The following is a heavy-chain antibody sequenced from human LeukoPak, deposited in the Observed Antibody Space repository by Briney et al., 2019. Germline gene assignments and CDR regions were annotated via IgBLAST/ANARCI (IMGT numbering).Heavy chain of an antibody. D-gene: IGHD3/OR15-3a*01. CDR1: GYTFTGYY. Sequence: ASVKVSCKASGYTFTGYYMHWVRQAPGKGLEWMGWINPNTGGTNYAQKFQGRVTMTRDTSISTAYMELSRLRSDDTAVYYCARWTPAGSPFDYWGQGTLVTVSS. V-gene: IGHV1-2*02. J-gene: IGHJ4*02. CDR2: INPNTGGT. CDR3: ARWTPAGSPFDY.